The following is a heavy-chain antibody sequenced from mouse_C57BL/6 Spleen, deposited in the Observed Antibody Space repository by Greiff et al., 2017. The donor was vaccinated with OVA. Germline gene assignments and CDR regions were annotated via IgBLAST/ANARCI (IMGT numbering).Heavy chain of an antibody. J-gene: IGHJ2*01. D-gene: IGHD1-1*01. CDR2: IDPETGGT. V-gene: IGHV1-15*01. CDR3: TRPPITTVVATEYFDY. CDR1: GYTFTDYE. Sequence: VQLQQSGAELVRPGASVTLSYKASGYTFTDYEMHWVKQTPVHGLEWIGAIDPETGGTAYNQKFKGKAILTADKSSSTAYMELRSLTSEDSAVYYCTRPPITTVVATEYFDYWGQGTTLTVSS.